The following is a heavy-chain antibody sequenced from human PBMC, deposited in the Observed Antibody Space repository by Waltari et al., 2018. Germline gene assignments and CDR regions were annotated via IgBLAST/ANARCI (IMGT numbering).Heavy chain of an antibody. Sequence: EVQLLESGGGLVQPGGSLRLSCAASGFTFSSYAMSWVRQAPGKGLEWVSLIYGGGSSTYYADSVKGRFTISRDDSKNTLYLQMNSLRAEDTAVYYCAKGLTSSSSHYQHWGQGTLVTVSS. V-gene: IGHV3-23*03. J-gene: IGHJ1*01. CDR1: GFTFSSYA. CDR2: IYGGGSST. CDR3: AKGLTSSSSHYQH. D-gene: IGHD3-10*01.